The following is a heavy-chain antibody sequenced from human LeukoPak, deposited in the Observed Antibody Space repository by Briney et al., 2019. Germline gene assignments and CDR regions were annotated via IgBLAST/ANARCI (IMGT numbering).Heavy chain of an antibody. CDR3: ARLFYYDSSGYYPFGGFDY. CDR2: IYHSGST. V-gene: IGHV4-38-2*01. Sequence: SETLSLTCAVSGYSISSGYYWGWIRQPPGKGLEWIGSIYHSGSTYYNPSLKSRVTISVDTSKNQFSLKLSSVTAADTAVYHCARLFYYDSSGYYPFGGFDYWGQGTLVTVSS. J-gene: IGHJ4*02. D-gene: IGHD3-22*01. CDR1: GYSISSGYY.